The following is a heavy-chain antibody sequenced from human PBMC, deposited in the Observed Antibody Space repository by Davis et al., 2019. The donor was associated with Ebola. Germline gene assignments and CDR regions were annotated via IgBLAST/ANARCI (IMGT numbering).Heavy chain of an antibody. Sequence: MPSETLSLTCTVSGYSISSGYYWGWIRQPPGKGLEWIGSIYHSGSTYYNPSLKSRVTISVDTSKNQFSLKLSSVTAADTAVYYCARALYSGYDFDYWGQGTLVTVSS. V-gene: IGHV4-38-2*02. D-gene: IGHD5-12*01. CDR2: IYHSGST. CDR1: GYSISSGYY. J-gene: IGHJ4*02. CDR3: ARALYSGYDFDY.